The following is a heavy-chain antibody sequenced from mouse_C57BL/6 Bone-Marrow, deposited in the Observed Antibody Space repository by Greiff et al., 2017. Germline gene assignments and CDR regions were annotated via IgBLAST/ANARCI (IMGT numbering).Heavy chain of an antibody. CDR1: GYTFTSYG. CDR3: ALLPFLPWFAY. D-gene: IGHD2-1*01. Sequence: QVQLQQSGAELARPGASVKLSCKASGYTFTSYGISWVKQRTGQGLEWIGEIYPRSGNTYYNEKFKGKGTLTADKSSSTAYMELRSLTSEDSAVYFCALLPFLPWFAYWGQGTLVTVSA. J-gene: IGHJ3*01. CDR2: IYPRSGNT. V-gene: IGHV1-81*01.